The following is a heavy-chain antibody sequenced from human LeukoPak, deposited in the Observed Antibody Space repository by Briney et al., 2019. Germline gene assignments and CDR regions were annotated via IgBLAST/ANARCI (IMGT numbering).Heavy chain of an antibody. CDR3: ARDIALGIEVAGTGDY. J-gene: IGHJ4*02. D-gene: IGHD6-19*01. Sequence: GGSLRLSCAASGFTFSDYYMSWIRQAPGKGLEWVSYISSSGSTIYYADSVKGRFTISRDNAKNSLYLQMNSLRAEDTAVYYCARDIALGIEVAGTGDYWGQGTLVTVSS. V-gene: IGHV3-11*04. CDR1: GFTFSDYY. CDR2: ISSSGSTI.